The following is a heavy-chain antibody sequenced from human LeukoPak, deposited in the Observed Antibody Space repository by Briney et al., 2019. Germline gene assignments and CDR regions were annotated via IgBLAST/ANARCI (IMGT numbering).Heavy chain of an antibody. D-gene: IGHD3-22*01. CDR3: ARGVDYYDSSGYYYDY. J-gene: IGHJ4*02. CDR2: IYTSGST. V-gene: IGHV4-4*07. Sequence: SETLSLTCTVSGGSISSYYWSWIRQPAGKGLEWIGRIYTSGSTNYNPSLKSRVTMSVDTSKNQFSLKLSSVTAADTAVNYCARGVDYYDSSGYYYDYWGQGTLVTVSS. CDR1: GGSISSYY.